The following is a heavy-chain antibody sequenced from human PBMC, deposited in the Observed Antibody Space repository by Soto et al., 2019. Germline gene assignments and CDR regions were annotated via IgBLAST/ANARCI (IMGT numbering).Heavy chain of an antibody. J-gene: IGHJ6*03. Sequence: QVQLVQSGAEVKKPGSSVKVSCKASGGTFSSYTISWVRQAPGQGLEWMGRIIPILGIANYAQKFQGRDMITADKSTSTGYMELSSLRSEDTAVYYCARESNCSSTSCFPYYYYHMDVWGKGTTVTVSS. CDR2: IIPILGIA. CDR3: ARESNCSSTSCFPYYYYHMDV. V-gene: IGHV1-69*08. CDR1: GGTFSSYT. D-gene: IGHD2-2*01.